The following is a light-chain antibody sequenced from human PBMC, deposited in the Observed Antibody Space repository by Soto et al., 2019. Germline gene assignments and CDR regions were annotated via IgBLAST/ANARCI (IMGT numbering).Light chain of an antibody. CDR3: SSYTSTSNVV. CDR2: DVN. J-gene: IGLJ2*01. V-gene: IGLV2-14*01. CDR1: SSDVGGYNY. Sequence: QSALTQPASVSGSLGQWITISCTGTSSDVGGYNYVSWYQQHPGKAPKLMIYDVNNRPSGVSNRFSGSKSGNTASLTISGLQAEDEADYYCSSYTSTSNVVFGGGTQLTVL.